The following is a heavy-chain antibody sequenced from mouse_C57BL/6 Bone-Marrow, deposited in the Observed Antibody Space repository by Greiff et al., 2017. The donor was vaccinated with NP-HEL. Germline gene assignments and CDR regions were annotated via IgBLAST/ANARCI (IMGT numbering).Heavy chain of an antibody. CDR3: ARGDGSSHWYFDV. V-gene: IGHV14-3*01. CDR2: IDPANGNT. J-gene: IGHJ1*03. CDR1: GFNIKNTY. D-gene: IGHD1-1*01. Sequence: EVKLEESVAELVRPGASVKLSCTASGFNIKNTYMHWVKQRPEQGLEWIGRIDPANGNTKYAPKFQGKATITADTSSNTAYLQLSSLTSEDTAIYYCARGDGSSHWYFDVWGTGTTVTVSS.